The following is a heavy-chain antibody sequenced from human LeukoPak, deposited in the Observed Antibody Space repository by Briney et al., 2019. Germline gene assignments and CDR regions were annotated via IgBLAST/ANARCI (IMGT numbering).Heavy chain of an antibody. Sequence: GGALRLSCAASGFTFSTYGMNWVRQAPGKGLEWVSAISGSGGSTYYADSVKGRFTISRDNSKNTLYLQMNSLRAEDTAVYYCAKGSGYSYGYLSYYFDYWGQGTLVTVSS. CDR2: ISGSGGST. D-gene: IGHD5-18*01. V-gene: IGHV3-23*01. J-gene: IGHJ4*02. CDR3: AKGSGYSYGYLSYYFDY. CDR1: GFTFSTYG.